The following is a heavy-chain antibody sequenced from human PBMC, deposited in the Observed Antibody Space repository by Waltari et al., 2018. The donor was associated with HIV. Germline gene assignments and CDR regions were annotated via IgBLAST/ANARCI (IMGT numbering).Heavy chain of an antibody. D-gene: IGHD3-9*01. J-gene: IGHJ4*02. CDR2: IIPIFNTR. Sequence: QVQLVQSGAEVKKPGSSVKVSCKASGGTFNNYAFIWVRQVPGQGLEWMGGIIPIFNTRNDAQKFQGRVTITADESTSTAYMELSSLRSEDTAVYYCARGVYYDILTGPIMGYFDYWGQGTLVTVSS. CDR1: GGTFNNYA. CDR3: ARGVYYDILTGPIMGYFDY. V-gene: IGHV1-69*01.